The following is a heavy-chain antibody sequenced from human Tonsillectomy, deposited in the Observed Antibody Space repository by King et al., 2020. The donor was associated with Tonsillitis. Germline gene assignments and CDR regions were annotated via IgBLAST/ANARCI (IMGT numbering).Heavy chain of an antibody. CDR2: INPNSGGT. Sequence: QLVQSGAEVKKPGASVKVSCKASGYTFTGYYMHWVRQAPGQGLEWMGWINPNSGGTNYEQKFQGRVTMTRDTSISTAYMELSKLRSDDTAVYYCARGVSGANRFVYWGQGTLVTVSS. V-gene: IGHV1-2*02. CDR3: ARGVSGANRFVY. CDR1: GYTFTGYY. D-gene: IGHD1-14*01. J-gene: IGHJ4*02.